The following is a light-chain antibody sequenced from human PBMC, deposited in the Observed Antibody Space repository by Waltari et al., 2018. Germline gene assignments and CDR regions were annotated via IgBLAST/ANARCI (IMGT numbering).Light chain of an antibody. Sequence: QSALTQPASVSGSPGQSITISSPGTTRAVGGYTYFPWHQQHPGKAPKLIIFEVSYRPSGVSNRFSGSKSGNTASLTISGLQPDDEADYYCSSYTSTTDLVFGGGTKVTVL. V-gene: IGLV2-14*01. CDR3: SSYTSTTDLV. CDR2: EVS. CDR1: TRAVGGYTY. J-gene: IGLJ3*02.